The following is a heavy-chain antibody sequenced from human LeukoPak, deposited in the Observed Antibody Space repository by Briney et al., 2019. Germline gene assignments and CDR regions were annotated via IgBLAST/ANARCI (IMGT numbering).Heavy chain of an antibody. Sequence: ASVKVSCKASGGTFSSYAISWVRQAPGQGLEWMGGIIPIFGTANYAQKFQGRVTITADESTSTAYMELSSLRSEDTAVYYCARVIPAAPLGLYAFDIWGQGTMVTVS. J-gene: IGHJ3*02. CDR1: GGTFSSYA. CDR3: ARVIPAAPLGLYAFDI. CDR2: IIPIFGTA. D-gene: IGHD2-2*01. V-gene: IGHV1-69*13.